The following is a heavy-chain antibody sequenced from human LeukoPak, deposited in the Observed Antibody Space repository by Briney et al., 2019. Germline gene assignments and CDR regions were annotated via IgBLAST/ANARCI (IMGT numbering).Heavy chain of an antibody. J-gene: IGHJ3*02. Sequence: PSETLSLTGTVSGGSISSYYWSWIRQPPGKGLEWIGYFYYSGSSNYNPSLKSRVTISGDTSKNQFSLKLSSVTAADTAIYYCARVSPAVGAFDIWGRGTMVTVSS. CDR3: ARVSPAVGAFDI. D-gene: IGHD6-13*01. CDR1: GGSISSYY. V-gene: IGHV4-59*01. CDR2: FYYSGSS.